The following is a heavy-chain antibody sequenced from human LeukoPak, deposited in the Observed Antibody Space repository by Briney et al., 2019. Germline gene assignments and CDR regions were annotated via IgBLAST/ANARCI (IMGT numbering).Heavy chain of an antibody. CDR3: AKDRDDSSGYNPLADY. CDR1: GFTFSSYA. J-gene: IGHJ4*02. D-gene: IGHD3-22*01. Sequence: GGSLRLSCAASGFTFSSYAMSWVRQAPGKGPEWVSAVSGSGGSTYYADSVKGRFTISRDNSKNTLYLQMNSLRAEDTAVYYCAKDRDDSSGYNPLADYWGQGTLVTVSS. V-gene: IGHV3-23*01. CDR2: VSGSGGST.